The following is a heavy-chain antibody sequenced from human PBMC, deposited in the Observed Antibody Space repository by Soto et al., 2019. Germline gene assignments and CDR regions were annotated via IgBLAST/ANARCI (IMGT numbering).Heavy chain of an antibody. CDR3: AKALGAAAFFDY. D-gene: IGHD1-26*01. CDR1: GFTFSSYA. V-gene: IGHV3-23*01. Sequence: GGSLRHSCAASGFTFSSYAMIWVRQAPGKGLEWVSAISGSGGSTYYADSVKGRFTISRDNSKNTLYLQMNSLRAEDTAVYYCAKALGAAAFFDYWGQGTLVTVSS. J-gene: IGHJ4*02. CDR2: ISGSGGST.